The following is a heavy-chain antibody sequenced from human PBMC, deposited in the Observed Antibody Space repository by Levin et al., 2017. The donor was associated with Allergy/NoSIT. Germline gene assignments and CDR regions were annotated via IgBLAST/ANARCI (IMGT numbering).Heavy chain of an antibody. CDR3: AKDISITIFGVVTNGGAFDI. CDR1: GFTFDDYA. V-gene: IGHV3-9*01. D-gene: IGHD3-3*01. CDR2: ISWNSGSM. Sequence: GGSLRLSCAASGFTFDDYAMHWVRQAPGKGLEWVSGISWNSGSMGYADSVKGRFTISRDNAKNSLYLQMNSLRAEDTALYYCAKDISITIFGVVTNGGAFDIWGQGTMVTVSS. J-gene: IGHJ3*02.